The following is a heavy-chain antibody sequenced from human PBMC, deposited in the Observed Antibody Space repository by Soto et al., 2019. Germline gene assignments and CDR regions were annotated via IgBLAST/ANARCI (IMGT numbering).Heavy chain of an antibody. CDR2: IRSKANSYAT. J-gene: IGHJ4*02. D-gene: IGHD3-22*01. CDR1: GFTFRDSA. CDR3: TTLDYYDSRSFDY. V-gene: IGHV3-73*01. Sequence: GGSLRLSCAASGFTFRDSAMHWVRQASGKGLEWVGRIRSKANSYATAYAASVKGRFTISRDDSKNTAYLQMNSLKTEGTAVYYCTTLDYYDSRSFDYWGQGALVTVSS.